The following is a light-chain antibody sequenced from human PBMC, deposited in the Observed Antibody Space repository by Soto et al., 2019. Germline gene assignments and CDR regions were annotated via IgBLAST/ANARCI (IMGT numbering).Light chain of an antibody. V-gene: IGKV3-11*01. CDR3: QQYDNRPRT. CDR1: QSVSNS. Sequence: EIILTQSPATLSFSPGESATLSSRASQSVSNSLAWHQQKPGQAPRLLIYDVSNRATGIPARFSGSGSGTDFTLTISSLEPEDIATYYCQQYDNRPRTFGRGTKVDIK. CDR2: DVS. J-gene: IGKJ4*02.